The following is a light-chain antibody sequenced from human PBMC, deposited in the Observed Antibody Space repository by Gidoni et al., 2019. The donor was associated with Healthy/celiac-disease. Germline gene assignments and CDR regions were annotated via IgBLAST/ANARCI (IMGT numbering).Light chain of an antibody. CDR3: SSYTSSSTLV. V-gene: IGLV2-14*01. CDR2: EVS. J-gene: IGLJ3*02. Sequence: SALTQPASVSVSPGESITISCTGTSSDVGGYNYFSWYQQHPGKAPKLMIYEVSNRPSGVSNRFSGSKSGNTASLTISGLQAEDEADYYCSSYTSSSTLVFGGGTKLTVL. CDR1: SSDVGGYNY.